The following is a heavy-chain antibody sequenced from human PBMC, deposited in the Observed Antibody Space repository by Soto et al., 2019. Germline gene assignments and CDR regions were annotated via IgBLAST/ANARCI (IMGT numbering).Heavy chain of an antibody. Sequence: GGSLRLSCAASGFTFSSYSMNWVRQAPGKGLEWVSSISSSSSYIYYADSVKGRFTISRDNAKNSLYLQMNSLRAEDTAVYYCERGHGGNTAMFTFDYGGKGTLVTVSS. D-gene: IGHD5-18*01. CDR3: ERGHGGNTAMFTFDY. CDR1: GFTFSSYS. J-gene: IGHJ4*02. V-gene: IGHV3-21*01. CDR2: ISSSSSYI.